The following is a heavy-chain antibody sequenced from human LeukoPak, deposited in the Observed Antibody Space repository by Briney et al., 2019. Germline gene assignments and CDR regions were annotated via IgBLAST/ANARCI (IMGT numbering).Heavy chain of an antibody. CDR2: VNPSSGSA. Sequence: ASVTVSCTASGYTFSGYSMHWVRQAPGQGPEWMGMVNPSSGSATYAQKFQGSVTMTRDTSTTTLYMELSSLRSEDTAVYYCARDWAHGSFDYWGQGTPVIVSS. CDR1: GYTFSGYS. J-gene: IGHJ4*02. CDR3: ARDWAHGSFDY. V-gene: IGHV1-46*01. D-gene: IGHD3-10*01.